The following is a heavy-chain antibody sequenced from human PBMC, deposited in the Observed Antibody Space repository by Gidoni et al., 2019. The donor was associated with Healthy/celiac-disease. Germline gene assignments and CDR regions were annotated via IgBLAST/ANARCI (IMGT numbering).Heavy chain of an antibody. CDR3: SREDGGATGY. CDR1: GFNFGDHV. J-gene: IGHJ4*02. V-gene: IGHV3-49*05. D-gene: IGHD1-26*01. CDR2: IRGKAYGGTA. Sequence: EMQLVESGGGLVKPGRSLRLSCKTSGFNFGDHVMSWSRQAPGKGLEWVGFIRGKAYGGTAEYAASVKDRFTISRDDSESIAYLQMNSLKTEDTAVYYCSREDGGATGYWGQGTLVTVSS.